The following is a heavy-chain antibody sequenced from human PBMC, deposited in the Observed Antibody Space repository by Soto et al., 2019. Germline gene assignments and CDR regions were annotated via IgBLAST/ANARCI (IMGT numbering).Heavy chain of an antibody. J-gene: IGHJ6*02. Sequence: SETLSLTCTVSGGSISSSSYYWGWIRQPPGQGLEWIGSVYYSGSTYYNPSLKSRVTISVDTSKNQFSLKLSSVTATDTAVYYCARHTRESYYYGMDVWGQGTTVTVSS. V-gene: IGHV4-39*01. CDR1: GGSISSSSYY. D-gene: IGHD2-2*01. CDR2: VYYSGST. CDR3: ARHTRESYYYGMDV.